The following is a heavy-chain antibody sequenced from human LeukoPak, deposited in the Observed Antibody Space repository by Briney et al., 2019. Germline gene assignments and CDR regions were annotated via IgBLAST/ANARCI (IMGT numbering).Heavy chain of an antibody. D-gene: IGHD3-22*01. CDR3: ARNYYDTKKPWD. CDR1: GGSISSTTYY. Sequence: SETLSLTCTVSGGSISSTTYYWDWIRQPPGKGLEWIGTIYYSGSTYYNPSLESRVTMSVDTSKHQFSLKLSSVTAADTAVYFCARNYYDTKKPWDWGQGTLVTVSS. V-gene: IGHV4-39*07. CDR2: IYYSGST. J-gene: IGHJ4*02.